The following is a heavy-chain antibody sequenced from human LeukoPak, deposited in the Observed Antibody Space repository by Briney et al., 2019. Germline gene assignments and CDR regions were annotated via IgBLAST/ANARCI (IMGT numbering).Heavy chain of an antibody. V-gene: IGHV4-39*01. CDR2: IYYSGST. D-gene: IGHD5-12*01. CDR3: ARRKWLRFYFDY. J-gene: IGHJ4*02. CDR1: GGSISSSSYY. Sequence: SETLSLTCTVSGGSISSSSYYWGWIRQPPGKGLEWIGSIYYSGSTYYNPSLKSRVTISVDTSRNQFSLKLSSVTAADTAVYYCARRKWLRFYFDYWGQGTLVTVSS.